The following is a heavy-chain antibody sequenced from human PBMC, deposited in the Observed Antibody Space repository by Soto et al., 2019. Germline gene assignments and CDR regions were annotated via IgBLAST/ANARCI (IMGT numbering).Heavy chain of an antibody. CDR2: IIPILGIA. V-gene: IGHV1-69*04. D-gene: IGHD1-1*01. Sequence: SVKVSCKASGGTFSSYTTSWVRQAPGQGLEWMGRIIPILGIANYAQKFQGRVTITADKSTSTAYMELSSLRSEDTAIYYCARDKDRLQLGGNYYYIMDVWGQGTTVTVSS. CDR1: GGTFSSYT. CDR3: ARDKDRLQLGGNYYYIMDV. J-gene: IGHJ6*02.